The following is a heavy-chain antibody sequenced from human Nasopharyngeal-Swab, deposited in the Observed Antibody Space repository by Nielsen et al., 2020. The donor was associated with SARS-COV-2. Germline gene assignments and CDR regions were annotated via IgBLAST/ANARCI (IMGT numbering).Heavy chain of an antibody. CDR1: GFTFDDYG. CDR2: INWNGGST. Sequence: GGSLRLSCAASGFTFDDYGMSWVRQAPGKGLEWVSGINWNGGSTGCADSVKGRFTISRDNAKNSLYLQMNSLRAEDTALYYCARDYYDSSGSAKGNDYWGQGTLVTVSS. J-gene: IGHJ4*02. CDR3: ARDYYDSSGSAKGNDY. V-gene: IGHV3-20*04. D-gene: IGHD3-22*01.